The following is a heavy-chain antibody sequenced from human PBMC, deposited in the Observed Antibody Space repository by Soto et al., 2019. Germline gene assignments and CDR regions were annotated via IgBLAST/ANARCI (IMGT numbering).Heavy chain of an antibody. CDR3: ARDGGNICSGGSCYFQAPDY. J-gene: IGHJ4*02. CDR1: GFTFSNYA. Sequence: EVQLLESGGGSVQPGGSLRLSCSASGFTFSNYAMSWVRKDPGKGLEWVASISGSGRSTNYADSVKGRFTISIDNSKNTLAVQMSSLRAEDTAVYYCARDGGNICSGGSCYFQAPDYWGQGTLVTVSP. CDR2: ISGSGRST. D-gene: IGHD2-15*01. V-gene: IGHV3-23*01.